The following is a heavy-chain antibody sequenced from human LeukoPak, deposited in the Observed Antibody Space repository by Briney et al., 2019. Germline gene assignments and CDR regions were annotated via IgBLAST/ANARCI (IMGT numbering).Heavy chain of an antibody. CDR1: GGSINSRSYY. Sequence: SDTLSLTCSVSGGSINSRSYYWGWIRQPPGKGLEWIGSIYHGGSTYYNPSLTSRVAILVDTSENQFSLRLSSVTAADTAVYFCARLGDYDSGSGGYWGQGTLVTVSS. D-gene: IGHD3-10*01. CDR2: IYHGGST. V-gene: IGHV4-39*01. J-gene: IGHJ4*02. CDR3: ARLGDYDSGSGGY.